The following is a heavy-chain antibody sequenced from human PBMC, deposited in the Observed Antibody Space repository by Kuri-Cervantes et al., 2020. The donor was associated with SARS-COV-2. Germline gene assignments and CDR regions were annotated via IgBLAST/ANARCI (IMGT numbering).Heavy chain of an antibody. CDR3: AGIAAADPYYYYGMDV. V-gene: IGHV4-4*02. CDR2: IYHSGST. J-gene: IGHJ6*02. Sequence: GSLRLSCAVSGGSISSSNWWSWVRQPPGKGLEWIGEIYHSGSTNYNPSLKSRVTISVDKSKNQFSLKLSSVTAADTAVYYCAGIAAADPYYYYGMDVWGQGTTVTVSS. CDR1: GGSISSSNW. D-gene: IGHD6-13*01.